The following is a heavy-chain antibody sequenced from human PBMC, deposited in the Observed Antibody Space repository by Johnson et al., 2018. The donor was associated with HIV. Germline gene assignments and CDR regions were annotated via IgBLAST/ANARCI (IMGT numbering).Heavy chain of an antibody. D-gene: IGHD2-8*02. CDR3: AKDWYREVLALWAFHT. CDR2: IRYDGSNK. J-gene: IGHJ3*02. V-gene: IGHV3-30*02. Sequence: QVQLVESGGGLVQPGGSLRLSCAASGFTFSSYGMHWVRQAPGKGLEWVAFIRYDGSNKYYADSVKGRFTISRDNSKNTLYLQMNSLREDDTAAYYCAKDWYREVLALWAFHTWGQGTVVTVSS. CDR1: GFTFSSYG.